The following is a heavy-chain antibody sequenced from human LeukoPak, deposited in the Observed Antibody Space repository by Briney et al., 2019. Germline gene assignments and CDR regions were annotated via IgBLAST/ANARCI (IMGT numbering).Heavy chain of an antibody. D-gene: IGHD2-8*01. Sequence: PGGSLRLSCAASGFTFSSYSMNWVRQAPGKGLEWGSSISSSSSYIYYAGSVKGRFTISRDNAKNSLYLQMNSLRAEDTAVYYCAKAGYCTNGVCWAGGDYYYYMDVWGKGTTVTVSS. CDR3: AKAGYCTNGVCWAGGDYYYYMDV. CDR1: GFTFSSYS. J-gene: IGHJ6*03. CDR2: ISSSSSYI. V-gene: IGHV3-21*01.